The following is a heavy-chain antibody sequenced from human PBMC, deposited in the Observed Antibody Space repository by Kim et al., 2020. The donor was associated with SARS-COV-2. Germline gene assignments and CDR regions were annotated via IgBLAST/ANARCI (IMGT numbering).Heavy chain of an antibody. CDR3: TRTDSSGYYYVGAFDI. J-gene: IGHJ3*02. D-gene: IGHD3-22*01. V-gene: IGHV3-49*02. Sequence: SVKGRFTISRDDSKSIAYLQMNSLKTEDTAVYYCTRTDSSGYYYVGAFDIWGQGTMVTVSS.